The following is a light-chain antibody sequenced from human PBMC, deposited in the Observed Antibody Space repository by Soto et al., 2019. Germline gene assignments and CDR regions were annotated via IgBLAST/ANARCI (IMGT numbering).Light chain of an antibody. CDR2: DAS. CDR1: QSVGGY. V-gene: IGKV3-11*01. J-gene: IGKJ4*01. CDR3: HQRSNWPPLT. Sequence: EIVLTQSPATLSLSPGERATLSCRASQSVGGYLDWYQQKPGQAPRLLIYDASNRASGIPARFSGSGSGTDFPPTISSLDPEDLAVYYWHQRSNWPPLTFGGGTKVEIK.